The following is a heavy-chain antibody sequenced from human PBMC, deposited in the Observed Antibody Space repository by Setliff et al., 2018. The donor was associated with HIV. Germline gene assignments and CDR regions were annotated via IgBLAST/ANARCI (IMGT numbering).Heavy chain of an antibody. CDR1: GGSLSGYY. Sequence: PSETLSLTCAVYGGSLSGYYWRWVRQSPGRGLEWLGEINQSGNTNFNPSLKSRLIISVDTSKSQFSLKLTSVTAADTALYYCASEGGQGYSGSGSFYHRNFDLWGRGTLVTVSS. CDR3: ASEGGQGYSGSGSFYHRNFDL. CDR2: INQSGNT. J-gene: IGHJ2*01. V-gene: IGHV4-34*01. D-gene: IGHD3-10*01.